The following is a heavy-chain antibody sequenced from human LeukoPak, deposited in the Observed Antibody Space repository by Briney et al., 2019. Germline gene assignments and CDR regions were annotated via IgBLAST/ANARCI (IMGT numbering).Heavy chain of an antibody. CDR2: IYLSGNFI. Sequence: GGSLRLSCAASGFVFDTYAMNWVRQAPGKGLEWVASIYLSGNFISYADSVKGRFTISRDNANNSVYLQMSSLTVDDTAVYYCAREFNVIGNFDYWGQGTLVTASS. CDR1: GFVFDTYA. V-gene: IGHV3-21*01. CDR3: AREFNVIGNFDY. D-gene: IGHD3-10*01. J-gene: IGHJ4*02.